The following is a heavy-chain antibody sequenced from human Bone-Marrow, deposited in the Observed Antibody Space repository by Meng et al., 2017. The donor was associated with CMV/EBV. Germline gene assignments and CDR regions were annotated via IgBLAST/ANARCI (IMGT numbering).Heavy chain of an antibody. CDR1: GFTFSSYD. J-gene: IGHJ6*02. D-gene: IGHD3-3*01. CDR3: ARDSSQPYYDFWSGTHHRYYYGMDV. V-gene: IGHV3-13*01. CDR2: IGTAGDT. Sequence: GGSLRLSCAASGFTFSSYDMHWVRQATGKGLEWVSAIGTAGDTYYPGSVKGRFTISRENAKNSLYLQMNSPRAGDTAVYYCARDSSQPYYDFWSGTHHRYYYGMDVWGQGTTVTVSS.